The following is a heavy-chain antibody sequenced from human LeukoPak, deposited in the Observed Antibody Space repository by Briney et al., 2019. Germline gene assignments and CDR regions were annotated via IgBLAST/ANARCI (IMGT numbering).Heavy chain of an antibody. J-gene: IGHJ6*01. CDR1: GFTFSSYW. Sequence: GGSLRLSCAASGFTFSSYWMSWVRQAPGKGLEWVSNINLDESGKYYFDSVQRRLTISRDNTKNSLYLQLNSLGDDDTGVYYCARDRRPSNYGGLDVWGQGTTVTVS. CDR3: ARDRRPSNYGGLDV. D-gene: IGHD6-6*01. V-gene: IGHV3-7*04. CDR2: INLDESGK.